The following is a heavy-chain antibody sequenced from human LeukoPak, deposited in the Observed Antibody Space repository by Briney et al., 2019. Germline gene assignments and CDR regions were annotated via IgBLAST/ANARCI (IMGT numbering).Heavy chain of an antibody. CDR2: IWYDGSKK. CDR1: GFTFSSYG. Sequence: GGSLRLSCAVSGFTFSSYGMHWVRQAPGKGLEWVALIWYDGSKKYYADSGKGRFTISRDDSKSTLYLQMNSLRAEDTAVYYCARDTATVTSYFDYWGQGTLVTVSS. J-gene: IGHJ4*02. CDR3: ARDTATVTSYFDY. D-gene: IGHD4-17*01. V-gene: IGHV3-33*01.